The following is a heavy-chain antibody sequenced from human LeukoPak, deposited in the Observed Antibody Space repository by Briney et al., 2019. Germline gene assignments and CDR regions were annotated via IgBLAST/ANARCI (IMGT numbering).Heavy chain of an antibody. CDR3: ARDRAMADY. CDR2: MNPNNGNT. D-gene: IGHD5-18*01. Sequence: GASVKVSCKASGFTFTSYDINWVRQASGQGLEWMGWMNPNNGNTGYAQKFEGRVTVTRDTSATAAYMELSSLRSEDTAVYYCARDRAMADYWGQGTLVTVSS. J-gene: IGHJ4*02. CDR1: GFTFTSYD. V-gene: IGHV1-8*01.